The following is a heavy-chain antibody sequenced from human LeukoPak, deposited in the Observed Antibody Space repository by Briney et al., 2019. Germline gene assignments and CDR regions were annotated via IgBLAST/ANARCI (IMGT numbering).Heavy chain of an antibody. V-gene: IGHV1-18*01. J-gene: IGHJ4*02. D-gene: IGHD3-22*01. CDR1: GYTFTSYG. CDR3: ARVWNYYDTSGYYLGSSLDS. CDR2: ISVYNGNT. Sequence: ASVKISCKASGYTFTSYGVSWVRQAPGQGLEWMGWISVYNGNTNYVQKFQGRVTITTDTSTSTAYMELRSLRSDDTAVYYCARVWNYYDTSGYYLGSSLDSWGQGTLVTVSS.